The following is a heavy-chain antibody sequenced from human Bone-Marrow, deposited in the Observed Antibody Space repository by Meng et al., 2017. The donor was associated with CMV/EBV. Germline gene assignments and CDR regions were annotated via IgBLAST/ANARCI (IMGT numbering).Heavy chain of an antibody. CDR1: GYTFIDYH. V-gene: IGHV1-46*01. CDR3: AREPRGGVGSGAY. CDR2: INPDGGNT. Sequence: SCKASGYTFIDYHMHWVRQAPGQGLEWIGIINPDGGNTKYGQKFQGRVTVTRDTSTSTLYMELGSLTSDDTAVYYCAREPRGGVGSGAYWGQGTLVTAS. D-gene: IGHD3-16*01. J-gene: IGHJ4*02.